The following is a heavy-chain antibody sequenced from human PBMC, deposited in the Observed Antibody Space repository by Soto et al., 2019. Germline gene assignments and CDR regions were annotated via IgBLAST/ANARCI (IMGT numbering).Heavy chain of an antibody. CDR1: TTNIKDYA. J-gene: IGHJ4*02. D-gene: IGHD3-16*01. CDR2: LTETGGST. V-gene: IGHV3-23*01. Sequence: GGSLRLSCVGSTTNIKDYAVTWLRKAPGKGLEWVSALTETGGSTYYAASVKGRFTISRDNSRNNVYLQMDRLRVADTAVYYCAKIKGAITFLHFDTWGQGTQVTVSS. CDR3: AKIKGAITFLHFDT.